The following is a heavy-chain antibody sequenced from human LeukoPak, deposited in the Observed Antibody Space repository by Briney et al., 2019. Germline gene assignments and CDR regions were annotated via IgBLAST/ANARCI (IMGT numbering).Heavy chain of an antibody. V-gene: IGHV3-74*01. D-gene: IGHD4-11*01. CDR3: AKGGSSYSEMDY. CDR2: INSDGSST. CDR1: GFTFSNYW. J-gene: IGHJ4*02. Sequence: GGSLRLSCAASGFTFSNYWMHWVRQAPGKGLLWVSRINSDGSSTSYADSVKGRFTISRDNAKNTLYLQMNSLRADDTAVYYCAKGGSSYSEMDYWGQGTLVTVSS.